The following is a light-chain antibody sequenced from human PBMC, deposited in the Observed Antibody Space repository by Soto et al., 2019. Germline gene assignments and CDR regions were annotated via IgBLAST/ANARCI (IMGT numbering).Light chain of an antibody. CDR1: QSVLTW. J-gene: IGKJ2*01. V-gene: IGKV1-5*03. CDR3: KHYFSYPYA. CDR2: KAS. Sequence: DIQVTQSPATLSASVGDTVSITCRASQSVLTWLAWYQQKPGKAPNLLIYKASRLRDGVPSRFSGSGSGTDFTLTISSLQHDDFAYYFCKHYFSYPYAFGQGTKLEI.